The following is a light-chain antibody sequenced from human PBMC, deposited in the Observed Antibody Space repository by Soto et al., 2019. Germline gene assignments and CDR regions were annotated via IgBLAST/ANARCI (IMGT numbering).Light chain of an antibody. CDR3: QTWGTGPWV. Sequence: QTVVTQSPSASASLGASVKLTCTLSSGHSSYAIAWHQQQPEKGPRYLMKLNSDGSHSKGDGIPDRFSGSSSGAERCLTISSLQSEDEADYYCQTWGTGPWVFGGGTKLTVL. CDR2: LNSDGSH. V-gene: IGLV4-69*01. J-gene: IGLJ3*02. CDR1: SGHSSYA.